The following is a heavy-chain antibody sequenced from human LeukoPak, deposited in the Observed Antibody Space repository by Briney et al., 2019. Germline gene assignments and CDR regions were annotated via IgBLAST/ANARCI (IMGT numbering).Heavy chain of an antibody. D-gene: IGHD6-19*01. V-gene: IGHV3-48*01. CDR2: ITSSSGTI. J-gene: IGHJ5*02. Sequence: PGGSLRLSCVASGFTFSASTMNWVRQAPGKGLEWVSHITSSSGTIYYADSVKGRFTISRDNSKKTLYLQMNSLRVDDTALYYCVKGACSSGCSGNHWGQGTRVIVSS. CDR1: GFTFSAST. CDR3: VKGACSSGCSGNH.